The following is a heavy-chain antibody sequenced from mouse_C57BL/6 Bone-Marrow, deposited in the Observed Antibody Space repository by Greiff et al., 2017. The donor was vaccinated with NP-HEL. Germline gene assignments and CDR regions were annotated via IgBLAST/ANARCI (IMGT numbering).Heavy chain of an antibody. D-gene: IGHD1-1*01. CDR1: GFTSSSYG. J-gene: IGHJ2*01. Sequence: EVMLVESGGDLVKPGGSLKLSCAASGFTSSSYGMSWVRQTPDKRLEWVATISSGGSYTYYPDSVKGRFTISRDNAKNTLYLQMSSLKSEDTAMYYCATTVYYFDYWGQGTTLTVSS. CDR2: ISSGGSYT. V-gene: IGHV5-6*01. CDR3: ATTVYYFDY.